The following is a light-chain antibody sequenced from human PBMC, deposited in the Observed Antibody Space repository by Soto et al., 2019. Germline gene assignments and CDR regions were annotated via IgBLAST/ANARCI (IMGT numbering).Light chain of an antibody. J-gene: IGKJ4*01. CDR3: QQYSSYPLT. CDR2: DAS. V-gene: IGKV1-5*01. Sequence: DIQMTQSPSSLSVSVGDRVTITCRASETINTWLAWYQQKPGKAPKILIYDASKLERGVPSRLSGGGSGAEITLTISSLQPDDLATYYCQQYSSYPLTFGYGTKVE. CDR1: ETINTW.